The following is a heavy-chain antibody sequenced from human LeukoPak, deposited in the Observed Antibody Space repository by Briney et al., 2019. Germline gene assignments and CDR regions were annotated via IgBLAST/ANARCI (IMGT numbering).Heavy chain of an antibody. CDR2: INIGNGNT. Sequence: GASVKVSCKASGYTFTTYVLHWVRQAPGQRLEWMGWINIGNGNTRYSQNFQVTVTVTRDTSASRAYMELSSLRSEDTTVYYCARGFGSSWFHAFDIWGQGTMVTVSS. V-gene: IGHV1-3*04. J-gene: IGHJ3*02. CDR3: ARGFGSSWFHAFDI. D-gene: IGHD6-13*01. CDR1: GYTFTTYV.